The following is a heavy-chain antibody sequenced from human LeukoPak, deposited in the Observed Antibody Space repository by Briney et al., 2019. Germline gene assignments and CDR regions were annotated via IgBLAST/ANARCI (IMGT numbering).Heavy chain of an antibody. CDR2: IRYDGSNK. CDR3: ARYPDTGVVIKGYYYYYMDV. V-gene: IGHV3-30*02. D-gene: IGHD3-3*01. Sequence: GGSLRLSCAASGFTFSSYGMHWVRQAPGKGLEWVAFIRYDGSNKYYADSVKGRFTISRDNSKNTLYLQMNSLRAEDTAVYYCARYPDTGVVIKGYYYYYMDVWGKGTTVTVSS. J-gene: IGHJ6*03. CDR1: GFTFSSYG.